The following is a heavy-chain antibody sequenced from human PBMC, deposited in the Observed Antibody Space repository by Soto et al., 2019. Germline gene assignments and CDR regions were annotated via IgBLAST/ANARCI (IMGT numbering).Heavy chain of an antibody. D-gene: IGHD3-3*01. CDR1: GASISSGDHY. Sequence: SETLSLTCTVSGASISSGDHYWSWIRQPPGKGLEWIGYIYYSGNTYYNPSLKRRVIISVDTSENKFSLKLNSVTAADTAVYYCAREGRWRFLEWFGMDGMDVWGQGTAVTVSS. CDR3: AREGRWRFLEWFGMDGMDV. CDR2: IYYSGNT. J-gene: IGHJ6*02. V-gene: IGHV4-30-4*01.